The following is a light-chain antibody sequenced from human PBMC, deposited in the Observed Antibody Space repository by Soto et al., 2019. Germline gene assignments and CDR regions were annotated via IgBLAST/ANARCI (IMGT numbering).Light chain of an antibody. CDR1: QSVASSY. J-gene: IGKJ4*01. Sequence: EVVLTQSPGTLSLSPGERVTLSCRASQSVASSYLAWYQQKPGRAPRLLFYGASYRATGIPDRFSGTASGTDFTLTISRLEPEDFAVYYCQQYGSSPLTFGGGTKVEIK. CDR2: GAS. V-gene: IGKV3-20*01. CDR3: QQYGSSPLT.